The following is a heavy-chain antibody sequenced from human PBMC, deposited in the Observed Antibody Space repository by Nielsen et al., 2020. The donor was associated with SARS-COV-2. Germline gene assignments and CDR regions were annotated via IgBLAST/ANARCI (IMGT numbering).Heavy chain of an antibody. CDR1: GFTFSIYA. V-gene: IGHV3-23*01. J-gene: IGHJ2*01. Sequence: GGSLRLSCAASGFTFSIYAMIWVRQAPGKGLEWVSGISGSGGSTYYADSVKGRFTISRDNSKNTLYLQMNSLRAEDTAVYYCARVAGTPPVSYSYFDLWGRGTLVTVSS. D-gene: IGHD6-19*01. CDR3: ARVAGTPPVSYSYFDL. CDR2: ISGSGGST.